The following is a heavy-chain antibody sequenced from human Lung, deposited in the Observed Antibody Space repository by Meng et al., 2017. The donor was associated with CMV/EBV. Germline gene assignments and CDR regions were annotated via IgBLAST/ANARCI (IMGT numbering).Heavy chain of an antibody. CDR1: GDSISSGAYY. Sequence: QEQLPESCPGLVKPSQPLSLTCTVSGDSISSGAYYWGWIRQHPVKGLEWVGYIFYSATTYHNPSLDSRLTMSVDTSKNQFSLRLSSVTAADTAIYYCARTAPVTAKIDSWGQGTLVTVSS. J-gene: IGHJ4*02. CDR2: IFYSATT. V-gene: IGHV4-31*03. CDR3: ARTAPVTAKIDS. D-gene: IGHD2-21*02.